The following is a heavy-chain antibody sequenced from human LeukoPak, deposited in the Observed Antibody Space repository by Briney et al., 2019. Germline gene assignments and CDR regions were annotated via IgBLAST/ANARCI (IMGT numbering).Heavy chain of an antibody. CDR1: GYTLTELS. V-gene: IGHV1-24*01. J-gene: IGHJ4*02. D-gene: IGHD6-13*01. CDR3: ATIIAAAGTVDY. Sequence: ASVKASCKVSGYTLTELSMHWVRQAPGKGLEWMGGFDPEDGETIYAQKFQGRVTMTEDTSTDTAYMELSSLRSEDTAVYYCATIIAAAGTVDYWGQGTLVTVSS. CDR2: FDPEDGET.